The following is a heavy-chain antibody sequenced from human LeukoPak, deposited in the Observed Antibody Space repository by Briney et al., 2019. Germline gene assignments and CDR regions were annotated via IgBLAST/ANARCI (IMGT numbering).Heavy chain of an antibody. CDR1: GFTFSSYW. V-gene: IGHV3-7*01. Sequence: PGGSLRLSCAASGFTFSSYWMHWVRQAPGKGLEWVANIKQDGSETYYVDSVKGRFNISRDNAKNSLFLQMNSLRGEDTAVYYCARSGGRGSGWAYWGQGILVTVSS. J-gene: IGHJ4*02. D-gene: IGHD6-25*01. CDR2: IKQDGSET. CDR3: ARSGGRGSGWAY.